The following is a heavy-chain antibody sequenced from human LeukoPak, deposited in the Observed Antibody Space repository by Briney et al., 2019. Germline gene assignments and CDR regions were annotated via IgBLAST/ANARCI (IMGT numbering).Heavy chain of an antibody. CDR3: ATGSTKPRLDY. D-gene: IGHD2-8*01. CDR2: IYSGGST. J-gene: IGHJ4*02. V-gene: IGHV3-53*01. Sequence: VSVIYSGGSTYYADSVKGRFTISRDNSKNTLYLQMNSLRVEDTAVYYCATGSTKPRLDYWGQGTLVTVSS.